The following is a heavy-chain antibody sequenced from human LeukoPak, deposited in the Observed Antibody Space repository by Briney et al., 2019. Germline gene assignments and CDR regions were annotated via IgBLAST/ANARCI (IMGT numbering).Heavy chain of an antibody. CDR1: GGSISSSRYY. V-gene: IGHV4-39*07. Sequence: SETLFLTCTVSGGSISSSRYYWGWIRQPPGKGLEWIGSIYYSGSTYYNPSLKSRVTISVDTSKNQFSLKLSSVTAADTAVYYCARDSRIVGAATGYYYYGMDVWGQGTTVTVSS. CDR3: ARDSRIVGAATGYYYYGMDV. D-gene: IGHD1-26*01. CDR2: IYYSGST. J-gene: IGHJ6*02.